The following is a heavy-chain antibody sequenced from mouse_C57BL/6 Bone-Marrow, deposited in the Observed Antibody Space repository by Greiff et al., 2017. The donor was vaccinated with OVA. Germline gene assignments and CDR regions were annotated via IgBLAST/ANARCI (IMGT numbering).Heavy chain of an antibody. V-gene: IGHV5-15*01. Sequence: EVKVVESGGGLVQPGGSLKLSCAASGFTFSDYGMAWVRQAPRKGPEWVAFISNLAYSIYYADTVTGRFTISRENAKNTLYLEMSSLRSEDTAMYYCARPDSSGRGFAYWGQGTLVTVSA. J-gene: IGHJ3*01. CDR1: GFTFSDYG. CDR3: ARPDSSGRGFAY. D-gene: IGHD3-2*02. CDR2: ISNLAYSI.